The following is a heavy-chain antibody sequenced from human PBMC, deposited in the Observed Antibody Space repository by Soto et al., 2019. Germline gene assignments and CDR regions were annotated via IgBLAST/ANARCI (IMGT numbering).Heavy chain of an antibody. Sequence: PSETLSLTCTVSGGSITGHYWTCIRQPPGKRLEWIGYIFYSGSTNYNPSLKSRVTVSVDTSKNQFSLKLSSVTAADTAVYYCARVGSSGWAPDYWGPGPLVTVYS. V-gene: IGHV4-59*11. CDR1: GGSITGHY. CDR3: ARVGSSGWAPDY. J-gene: IGHJ4*02. D-gene: IGHD6-19*01. CDR2: IFYSGST.